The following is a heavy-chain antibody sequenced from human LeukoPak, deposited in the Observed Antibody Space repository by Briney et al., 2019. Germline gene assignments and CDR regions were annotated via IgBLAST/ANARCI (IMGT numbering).Heavy chain of an antibody. CDR2: INHSGST. Sequence: SETLSLTCTVSGGSISSSSYYWGWIRQPPGKGLEWIGEINHSGSTNYNPSLKSRVTISVDTSKNQFSLKLSSVTAADTAVYYCARHPTRRLGPAWFDPWGQGTLVTVSS. J-gene: IGHJ5*02. V-gene: IGHV4-39*01. CDR1: GGSISSSSYY. CDR3: ARHPTRRLGPAWFDP. D-gene: IGHD2-15*01.